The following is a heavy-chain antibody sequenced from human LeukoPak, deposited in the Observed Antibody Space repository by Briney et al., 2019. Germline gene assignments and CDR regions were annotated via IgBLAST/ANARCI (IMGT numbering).Heavy chain of an antibody. CDR2: ISSRRTHL. CDR1: GFTFSSYS. V-gene: IGHV3-21*01. Sequence: GGSLRLSCAASGFTFSSYSMNWVRQAPGKGLEWVSSISSRRTHLYHADSVKGRFAISRDNAKNSLYLQMNSLRAEDTAVYYCARDLIVEGTAILGYWGQGTLVTVSS. D-gene: IGHD1-26*01. CDR3: ARDLIVEGTAILGY. J-gene: IGHJ4*02.